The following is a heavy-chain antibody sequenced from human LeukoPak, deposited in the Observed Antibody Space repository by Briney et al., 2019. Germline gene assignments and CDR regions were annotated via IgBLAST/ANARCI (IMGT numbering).Heavy chain of an antibody. CDR1: GFTFSSYG. D-gene: IGHD3-10*01. CDR2: IRYDGGNQ. J-gene: IGHJ6*03. CDR3: ARRGNYSYYHMDV. V-gene: IGHV3-30*02. Sequence: GGSLRLSCAASGFTFSSYGMHWVRQTPGKGLECVAFIRYDGGNQYYTDSVKGRFTISRDNARNSLYLQMNSLRADDTAVYYCARRGNYSYYHMDVWGKGTTVTVSS.